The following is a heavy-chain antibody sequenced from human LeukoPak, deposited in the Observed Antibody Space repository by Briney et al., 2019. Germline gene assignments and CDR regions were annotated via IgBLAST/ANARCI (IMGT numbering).Heavy chain of an antibody. V-gene: IGHV3-23*01. CDR2: ISGSGGST. J-gene: IGHJ4*02. Sequence: PGGSLRLSCAASGFTFSSYAMSWVRQAPGKGLEWVSAISGSGGSTYYADSVKGRFTISRDNSKNTLYLQMNSLRAEDTAVYYCAKDYYYDSSGHIFDYWGQGTLVTVSS. D-gene: IGHD3-22*01. CDR3: AKDYYYDSSGHIFDY. CDR1: GFTFSSYA.